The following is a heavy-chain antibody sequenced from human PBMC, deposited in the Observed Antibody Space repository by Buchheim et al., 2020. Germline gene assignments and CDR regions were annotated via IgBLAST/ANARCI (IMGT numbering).Heavy chain of an antibody. CDR2: ISGSGGTT. CDR3: AKDGMTTVTRDDALDI. J-gene: IGHJ3*02. D-gene: IGHD4-17*01. V-gene: IGHV3-23*01. CDR1: GFTFKNYA. Sequence: EVQLLDSGGDLVQPGGSLRLSCAASGFTFKNYAMSWVRQAPGKGLEWVSVISGSGGTTVYVESVKGRFSITRDNSKNTVFLQMNSLRAEDTATYYCAKDGMTTVTRDDALDIWGQGT.